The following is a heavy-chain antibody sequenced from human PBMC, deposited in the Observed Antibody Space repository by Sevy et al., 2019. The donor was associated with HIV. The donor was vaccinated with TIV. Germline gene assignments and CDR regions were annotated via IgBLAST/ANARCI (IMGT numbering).Heavy chain of an antibody. D-gene: IGHD3-3*01. V-gene: IGHV1-2*02. CDR3: ARAEGSYYDFWSGYYSEYYYYYMDV. Sequence: ASVKVSCKASGYTFTGYYMHWVRQAPGQGLEWMGWINPNSGGTNYAQKFQGRVTMTRDTSISTAYMELSMLRSEDTDVYYCARAEGSYYDFWSGYYSEYYYYYMDVWGKGTTVTVSS. J-gene: IGHJ6*03. CDR1: GYTFTGYY. CDR2: INPNSGGT.